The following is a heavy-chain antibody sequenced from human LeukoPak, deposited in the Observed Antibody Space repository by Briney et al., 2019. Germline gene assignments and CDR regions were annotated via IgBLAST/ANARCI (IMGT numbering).Heavy chain of an antibody. J-gene: IGHJ4*02. V-gene: IGHV4-39*02. CDR3: ARDIVATGRINYFDC. Sequence: SETLSLTCTVSGGSISSSSYYWGWIRQPPGKGLEWIGSIYYSGSTYYNPSLKSRVTISVDTSKNQFSLKLSSVTAADTAVYYCARDIVATGRINYFDCWGQGTLVTVSS. CDR1: GGSISSSSYY. CDR2: IYYSGST. D-gene: IGHD5-12*01.